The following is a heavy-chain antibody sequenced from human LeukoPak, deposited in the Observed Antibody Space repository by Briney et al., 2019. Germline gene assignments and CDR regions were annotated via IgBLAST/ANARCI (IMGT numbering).Heavy chain of an antibody. D-gene: IGHD2-2*01. Sequence: GESLQISCKGSGYSFTSYWIGWVRQMPGKGLELMGIIYPGDPDTRYSPSFQGQVTISADKSISTAYLQWSSLKASDTAMYYCARRGCCSSTSCRCFDHWGQGTLVTVPS. V-gene: IGHV5-51*01. CDR2: IYPGDPDT. J-gene: IGHJ4*02. CDR1: GYSFTSYW. CDR3: ARRGCCSSTSCRCFDH.